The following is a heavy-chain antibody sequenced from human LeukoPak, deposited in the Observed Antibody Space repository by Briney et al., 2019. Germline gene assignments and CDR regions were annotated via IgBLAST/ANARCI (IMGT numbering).Heavy chain of an antibody. Sequence: SVKVSCKASGYTFTGYYMHWVRQAPGQGLEWMGGIIPIFGTANYAQKFQGRVTITADESTSTAYMELSSLRSEDTAVYYCARFSGHGDYFWFDPWGQGTLVTVSS. CDR1: GYTFTGYY. CDR3: ARFSGHGDYFWFDP. D-gene: IGHD4-17*01. CDR2: IIPIFGTA. V-gene: IGHV1-69*13. J-gene: IGHJ5*02.